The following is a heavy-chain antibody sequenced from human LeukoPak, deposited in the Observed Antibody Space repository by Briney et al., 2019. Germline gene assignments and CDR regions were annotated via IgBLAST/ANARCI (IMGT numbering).Heavy chain of an antibody. J-gene: IGHJ4*02. V-gene: IGHV1-18*01. CDR2: ISAYNGNT. D-gene: IGHD4-17*01. Sequence: WASVKVSCKASGYTFTSYGISWVRQAPGQGLEWMGWISAYNGNTNYAQKLQGRVTMTTDTSTSTAYMELRSLRSGDTAVYYCARDQVAKASYGDYGLEGYWGQGTLVTVSS. CDR1: GYTFTSYG. CDR3: ARDQVAKASYGDYGLEGY.